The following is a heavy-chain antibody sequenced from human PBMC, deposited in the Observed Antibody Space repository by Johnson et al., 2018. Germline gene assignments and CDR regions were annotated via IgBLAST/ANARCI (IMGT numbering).Heavy chain of an antibody. J-gene: IGHJ3*02. Sequence: VQLVQSGGGVVRPGGSLRLSCAASGFTFDDYGMSWVRQAPGKGLEWVSGINWNGGSTGYADSVKGRFTISRDHAKNSLYMQMNSLRAEDTAVYYCAKEAYYYDSSGYRDAFDIWGQGTMVTVSS. CDR1: GFTFDDYG. CDR3: AKEAYYYDSSGYRDAFDI. D-gene: IGHD3-22*01. V-gene: IGHV3-20*04. CDR2: INWNGGST.